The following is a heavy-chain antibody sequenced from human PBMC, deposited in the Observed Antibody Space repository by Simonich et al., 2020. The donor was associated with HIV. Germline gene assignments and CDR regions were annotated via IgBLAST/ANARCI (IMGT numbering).Heavy chain of an antibody. Sequence: QVQLQQWGAGLLKPSETLSLTCAVYGGSFSAYSWRWIRQPPGKGLEWIGEINHSASTNYFPSLKSRVIISVDTSKNQFSLKLSSVTATDTAVYYCATTINYEDAFDIWGQGTMVTVSS. CDR3: ATTINYEDAFDI. CDR2: INHSAST. CDR1: GGSFSAYS. J-gene: IGHJ3*02. V-gene: IGHV4-34*01. D-gene: IGHD4-4*01.